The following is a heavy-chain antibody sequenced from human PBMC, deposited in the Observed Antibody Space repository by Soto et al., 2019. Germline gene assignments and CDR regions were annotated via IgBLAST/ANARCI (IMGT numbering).Heavy chain of an antibody. CDR2: ISYDGSNK. Sequence: GGSLRLSCAASGFTFSSYAMHWGRQAPGKGREWVSVISYDGSNKYYADSVKGRFTISRDNSKNTLYLQMNSLRAEDTAVYYCARDRVLAAALDYWGQGTLVTVSS. D-gene: IGHD6-13*01. CDR3: ARDRVLAAALDY. V-gene: IGHV3-30-3*01. CDR1: GFTFSSYA. J-gene: IGHJ4*02.